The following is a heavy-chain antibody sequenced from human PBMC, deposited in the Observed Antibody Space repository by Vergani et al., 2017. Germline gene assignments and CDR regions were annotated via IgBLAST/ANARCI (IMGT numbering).Heavy chain of an antibody. D-gene: IGHD3-10*01. J-gene: IGHJ4*02. CDR2: INPNSGGT. Sequence: QVQLVQSGAEVKKPGASVKVSCKASGYTFTGYYMHWVRQAPGQGLEWMGWINPNSGGTNYAQKFQGRVTMTRDTSISTAYMELSRLRSDDTAVYYCARVLLAEYYYGSGGPFDYWSQGTLVTVSS. CDR3: ARVLLAEYYYGSGGPFDY. V-gene: IGHV1-2*02. CDR1: GYTFTGYY.